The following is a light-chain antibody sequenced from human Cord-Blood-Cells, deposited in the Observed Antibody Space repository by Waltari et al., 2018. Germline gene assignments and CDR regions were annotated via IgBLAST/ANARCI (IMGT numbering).Light chain of an antibody. J-gene: IGKJ3*01. CDR2: WAS. Sequence: DIVMTQSPDSLAVSLGERATINCKSSQSVLYCSNNKNYLAWYQQKPGQPPKLLIYWASTRESGVPDRFSGSGSGTAFTLTISSLQAEDVAVYYCQQYYNTRITFGPGTKVDIK. CDR3: QQYYNTRIT. CDR1: QSVLYCSNNKNY. V-gene: IGKV4-1*01.